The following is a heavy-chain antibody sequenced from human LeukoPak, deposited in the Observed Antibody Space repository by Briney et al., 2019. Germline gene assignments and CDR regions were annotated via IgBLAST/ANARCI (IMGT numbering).Heavy chain of an antibody. CDR1: GFTFDDYA. CDR3: VKDIPLDY. Sequence: GRSLRLSCAASGFTFDDYAMHWVRQAPGKGLEWVSGISWNSGSIGYADSVKGRFTISRDNAKNSLYLQMNSLRAEDTALYYCVKDIPLDYWGQGTLVTVSS. J-gene: IGHJ4*02. CDR2: ISWNSGSI. V-gene: IGHV3-9*01.